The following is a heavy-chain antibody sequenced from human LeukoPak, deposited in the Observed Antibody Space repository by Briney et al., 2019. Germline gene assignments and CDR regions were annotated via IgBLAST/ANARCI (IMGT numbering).Heavy chain of an antibody. V-gene: IGHV4-4*07. J-gene: IGHJ6*03. Sequence: SETLSLTCTVSGGSISSYYWSWIRQPAGKGLEWIGRIYTSGSTNYNPSLKSRVTMSVDTSKNQFSLKLSSVTAADTAVYYCARDVLRYFEYYYYYYYMDVWGKGTTVTVSS. CDR2: IYTSGST. CDR3: ARDVLRYFEYYYYYYYMDV. D-gene: IGHD3-9*01. CDR1: GGSISSYY.